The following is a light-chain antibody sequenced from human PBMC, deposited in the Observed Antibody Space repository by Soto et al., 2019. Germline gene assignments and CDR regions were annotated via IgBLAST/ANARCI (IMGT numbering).Light chain of an antibody. CDR3: QQYINWPPYT. J-gene: IGKJ2*01. Sequence: EVVLTQSPSTLSASPGERATLSCRASQTVSRSLAWYQQKPGQAPRLLIYGASMRVTGVPDRFSGSGSGTAVSITISSLQSEDFAVNYCQQYINWPPYTFGQGTKVEIK. V-gene: IGKV3-15*01. CDR1: QTVSRS. CDR2: GAS.